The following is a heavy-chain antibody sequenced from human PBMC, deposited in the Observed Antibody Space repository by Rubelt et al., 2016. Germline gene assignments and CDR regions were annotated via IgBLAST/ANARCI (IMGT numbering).Heavy chain of an antibody. D-gene: IGHD3-10*01. V-gene: IGHV4-59*01. Sequence: GLVKPSETLSLTCTVSGGSISSYYWSWIRQPPGKGLEWIGYIYYSGSTNYNPALKSRVTISVDTSKNQFSLKLSSVTAADTAVYYCARDVMVKGSETVDYWGQGTLVTVSS. CDR3: ARDVMVKGSETVDY. CDR2: IYYSGST. J-gene: IGHJ4*02. CDR1: GGSISSYY.